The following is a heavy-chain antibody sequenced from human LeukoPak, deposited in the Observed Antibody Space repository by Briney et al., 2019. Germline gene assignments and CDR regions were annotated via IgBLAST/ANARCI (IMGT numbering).Heavy chain of an antibody. Sequence: SGPTLVNPTQTLTLTCTFSGFSLSTSGVGVGWIRQPPGKALEWLALIYWNDDKRYSPSLKSRLTISKDTSKNQVALTMTNMDPVDTATYYCARSYSDYDYFNNWFDPWGQGALVTVSS. V-gene: IGHV2-5*01. CDR3: ARSYSDYDYFNNWFDP. CDR2: IYWNDDK. CDR1: GFSLSTSGVG. J-gene: IGHJ5*02. D-gene: IGHD5-12*01.